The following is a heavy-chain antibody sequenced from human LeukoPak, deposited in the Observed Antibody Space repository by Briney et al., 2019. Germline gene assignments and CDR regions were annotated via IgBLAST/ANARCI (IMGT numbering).Heavy chain of an antibody. D-gene: IGHD2-2*01. CDR1: GGSISSSSYY. CDR3: ARRGGYCSSTSCSNWFDP. V-gene: IGHV4-39*01. J-gene: IGHJ5*02. CDR2: IYYSGST. Sequence: SETLSLTCTVYGGSISSSSYYWGWIRQPPGKGLEWIGSIYYSGSTYYNPSLKSRVTISVDTSKNQFSLKLSSVTAADTAVYYCARRGGYCSSTSCSNWFDPWGQGTLVTVSS.